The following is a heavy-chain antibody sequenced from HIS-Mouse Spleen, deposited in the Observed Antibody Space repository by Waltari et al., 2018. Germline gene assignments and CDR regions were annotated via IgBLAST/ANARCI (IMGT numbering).Heavy chain of an antibody. CDR3: AREIPYSSSWYDWYFDL. Sequence: QLQLQESGPGLVKPSETLSLTCTVSGGSISSSSYYWGWIRQPPGKGLEWIGSIYYRGSTHHNPSLKSRVTISVDTSKNQFSRKLSSVTAADTAVYYCAREIPYSSSWYDWYFDLWGRGTLVTVSS. CDR1: GGSISSSSYY. D-gene: IGHD6-13*01. CDR2: IYYRGST. V-gene: IGHV4-39*07. J-gene: IGHJ2*01.